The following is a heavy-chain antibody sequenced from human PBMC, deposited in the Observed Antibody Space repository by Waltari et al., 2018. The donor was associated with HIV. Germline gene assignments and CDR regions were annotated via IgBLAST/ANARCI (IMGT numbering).Heavy chain of an antibody. J-gene: IGHJ5*02. Sequence: QVQLQQWGAGLLKPSETLSLTCAVYGGSFSGYYWSWIRQPPGKGLEWIGEINHSGRTNYNPALKSRVTISVDTSKNQFSLKLSSVTAADTAVYYCARRITMVRGVIPKGFDPWGQGTLVTVSS. D-gene: IGHD3-10*01. V-gene: IGHV4-34*01. CDR1: GGSFSGYY. CDR3: ARRITMVRGVIPKGFDP. CDR2: INHSGRT.